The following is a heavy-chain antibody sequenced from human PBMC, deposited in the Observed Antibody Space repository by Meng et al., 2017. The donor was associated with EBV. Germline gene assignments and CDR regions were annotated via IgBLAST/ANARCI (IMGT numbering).Heavy chain of an antibody. Sequence: QVQLLRCGAEVKKPGSSVKVSCRTSGGTFRSDAVSWVRQAPGQGLEWMGGLIPMVGAPHYAQKFQGRVTIIADESTSTHSMELNSLRSEDTAVYYCASESGRGFTPDYWGQGTLVTVSS. J-gene: IGHJ4*02. CDR3: ASESGRGFTPDY. V-gene: IGHV1-69*01. CDR2: LIPMVGAP. D-gene: IGHD3-10*01. CDR1: GGTFRSDA.